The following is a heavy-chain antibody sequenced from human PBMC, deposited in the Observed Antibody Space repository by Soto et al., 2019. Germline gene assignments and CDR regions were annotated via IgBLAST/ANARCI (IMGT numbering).Heavy chain of an antibody. V-gene: IGHV4-31*03. J-gene: IGHJ5*02. Sequence: SETLSLTCTVSGGPISGGAYHCIWIRQHPGKGLEWIGYIYYSGSTYYNPSLKRRVTISVDTSKNQFSLKLSSGNAADTAVYYCARDIWFGEGAKYNWFDPWGQGTLVTVSS. CDR2: IYYSGST. CDR1: GGPISGGAYH. CDR3: ARDIWFGEGAKYNWFDP. D-gene: IGHD3-10*01.